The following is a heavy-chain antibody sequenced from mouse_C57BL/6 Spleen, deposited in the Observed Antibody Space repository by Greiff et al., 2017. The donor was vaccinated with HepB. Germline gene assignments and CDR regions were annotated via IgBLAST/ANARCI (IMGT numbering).Heavy chain of an antibody. CDR3: ARTPVVATRYYAMDY. Sequence: VQLQESGPGLVQPSQSLSITCTVSGFSLTSYGVHWVRQSPGKGLEWLGVIWSGGSTDDNAAFISRLSISKDNSKSQVFFKMNSLQADDTAIYYCARTPVVATRYYAMDYWGQGTSVTVSS. CDR2: IWSGGST. J-gene: IGHJ4*01. CDR1: GFSLTSYG. D-gene: IGHD1-1*01. V-gene: IGHV2-2*01.